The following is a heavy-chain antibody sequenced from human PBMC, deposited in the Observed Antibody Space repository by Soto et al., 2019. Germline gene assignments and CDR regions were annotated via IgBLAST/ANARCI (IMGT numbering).Heavy chain of an antibody. Sequence: SETLSLTCAVYGGSFVGYYCSFIRHPPLKWREWIGEINHSGSTNYNPSLKSRVTISVDTSKDQFSLKLSSVTAADTAVYYCASMLRGGYYDSTRRYYYGMDVWGQGTTVTVSS. V-gene: IGHV4-34*01. CDR1: GGSFVGYY. J-gene: IGHJ6*02. D-gene: IGHD3-22*01. CDR2: INHSGST. CDR3: ASMLRGGYYDSTRRYYYGMDV.